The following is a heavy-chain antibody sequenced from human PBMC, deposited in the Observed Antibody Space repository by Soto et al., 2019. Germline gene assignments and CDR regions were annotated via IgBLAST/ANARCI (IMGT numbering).Heavy chain of an antibody. Sequence: GGSLRLSCAASGFTFSSAWMNWVRQAPGKGLDWVGRVKSKTDGGTTDYAAPVKGRFTISRDDSKNTLYLQMNSLKTEDTAVYYCTTRSVASYFDYWGQGTLVTVSS. CDR2: VKSKTDGGTT. CDR3: TTRSVASYFDY. V-gene: IGHV3-15*07. D-gene: IGHD5-12*01. J-gene: IGHJ4*02. CDR1: GFTFSSAW.